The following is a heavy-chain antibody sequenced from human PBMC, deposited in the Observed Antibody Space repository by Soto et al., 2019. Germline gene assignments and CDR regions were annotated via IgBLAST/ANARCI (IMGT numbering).Heavy chain of an antibody. CDR3: ARTRRGYSYGTFVY. D-gene: IGHD5-18*01. CDR1: GFTFSSYA. Sequence: PGGSLRLSCAASGFTFSSYAMHWVRQAPGKGLEWVAVISYDGSNKYYADSVKGRFTISRDNSKNTLYLQMNSLRAEDTAVYYCARTRRGYSYGTFVYLGEGTLVTV. CDR2: ISYDGSNK. V-gene: IGHV3-30-3*01. J-gene: IGHJ4*02.